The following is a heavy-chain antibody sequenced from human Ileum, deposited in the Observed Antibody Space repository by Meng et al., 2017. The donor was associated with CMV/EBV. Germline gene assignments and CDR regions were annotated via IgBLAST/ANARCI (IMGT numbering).Heavy chain of an antibody. CDR2: ISNSGGI. Sequence: SETLSLTCIVPGGAISSYCWSWIRQSPGKGLEWIGYISNSGGINYNPSLKSRVTMSVDTSKNQFSLKLSSVTAADTAVYYCARDQTFPHKFESKYYFANWGQRTPVTVSS. D-gene: IGHD2-21*01. CDR3: ARDQTFPHKFESKYYFAN. J-gene: IGHJ4*02. V-gene: IGHV4-59*01. CDR1: GGAISSYC.